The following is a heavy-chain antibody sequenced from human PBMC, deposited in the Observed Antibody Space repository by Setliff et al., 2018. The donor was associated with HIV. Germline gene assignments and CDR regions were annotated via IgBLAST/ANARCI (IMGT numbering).Heavy chain of an antibody. CDR3: ARRSRLWSLDY. Sequence: PGESLKISCKGSAYTFTNNWIGWVRQMPGKGLEWMGTIWPGDSDVRYGPSFQGQVTISVDKTVATAYLEWSSLKASDTAIYYCARRSRLWSLDYWGQGTLVTVSS. D-gene: IGHD3-10*01. J-gene: IGHJ4*02. CDR1: AYTFTNNW. V-gene: IGHV5-51*01. CDR2: IWPGDSDV.